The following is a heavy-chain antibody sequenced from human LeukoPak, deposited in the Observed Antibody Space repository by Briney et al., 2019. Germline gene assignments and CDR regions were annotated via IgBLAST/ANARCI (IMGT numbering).Heavy chain of an antibody. J-gene: IGHJ5*02. V-gene: IGHV4-59*01. Sequence: SETLSLTCTVSGGSISSYYWSWIRQPPGKGLEWIGYIYYSGSTNYNPSLKSRVTISVDTSKNQFSLKLSSVTAADTAVYYCARGRGAAASWFYPWGQGTLVTVSS. CDR1: GGSISSYY. D-gene: IGHD6-13*01. CDR2: IYYSGST. CDR3: ARGRGAAASWFYP.